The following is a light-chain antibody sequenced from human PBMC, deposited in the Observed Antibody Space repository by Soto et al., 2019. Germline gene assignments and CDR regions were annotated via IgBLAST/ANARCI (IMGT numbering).Light chain of an antibody. J-gene: IGKJ1*01. Sequence: DIQMTQSPSTLSASVGDRVTIPCRASQSISTYSTWSQQKLGKATTLLIYAASSLQSGVPSRFSGGGSGTDFNLTISSLQPEDFATYFCKQCYGSPRTFGQGTKVEIK. CDR1: QSISTY. CDR3: KQCYGSPRT. CDR2: AAS. V-gene: IGKV1-39*01.